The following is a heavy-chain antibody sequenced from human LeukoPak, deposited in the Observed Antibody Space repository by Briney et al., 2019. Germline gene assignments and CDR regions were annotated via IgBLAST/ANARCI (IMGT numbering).Heavy chain of an antibody. Sequence: GRSLRLSCAASGFTFSNYAMHWVRQAPGKGLEWVAVISYDGSNKYYADPVKGRFTISRDNSKNTLYLQMNSLRAEDTAVYFCAKDNYGLDYWGQGTLVTVSS. D-gene: IGHD3-10*01. CDR3: AKDNYGLDY. V-gene: IGHV3-30-3*01. J-gene: IGHJ4*02. CDR1: GFTFSNYA. CDR2: ISYDGSNK.